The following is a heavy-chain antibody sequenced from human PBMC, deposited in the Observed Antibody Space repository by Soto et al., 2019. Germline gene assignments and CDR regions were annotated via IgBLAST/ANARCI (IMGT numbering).Heavy chain of an antibody. CDR1: GGSFSGYY. Sequence: PSETLSLTCAVYGGSFSGYYWSWIRQPPGKGLEWIGEINHSGSTNYNPSLKSRVTISVDTSKNQFSLKLSSVTAADTAVYYCARGRPRSGYYLWGQGTLVTVSS. V-gene: IGHV4-34*01. D-gene: IGHD3-3*01. CDR2: INHSGST. J-gene: IGHJ4*02. CDR3: ARGRPRSGYYL.